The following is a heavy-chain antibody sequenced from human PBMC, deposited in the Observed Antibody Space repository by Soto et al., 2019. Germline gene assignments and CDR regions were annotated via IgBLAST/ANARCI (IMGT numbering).Heavy chain of an antibody. D-gene: IGHD4-4*01. V-gene: IGHV4-59*08. CDR1: GGSISSYY. CDR2: IYYSGST. Sequence: SETLSLTCTVSGGSISSYYWSWIRQPPGKGLEWIGYIYYSGSTNYNPSLKSRVTISVDTSKDQFSLKLSSVTAADTAVYYCARSDYINYYYYMDVWGKGTTVTVSS. J-gene: IGHJ6*03. CDR3: ARSDYINYYYYMDV.